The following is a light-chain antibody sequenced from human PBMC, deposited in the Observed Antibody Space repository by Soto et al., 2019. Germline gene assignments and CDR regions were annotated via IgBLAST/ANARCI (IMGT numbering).Light chain of an antibody. V-gene: IGLV1-44*01. CDR1: SSNIGSNT. CDR3: AAWEDIRNAWV. Sequence: QSVLTQPPSASGTPGQRVTISCSGGSSNIGSNTVNWYQQLPGTAPKLLIHSDNQGPSGVPDRFSGSKSGTSASLTISGLQSEDEADYYCAAWEDIRNAWVLGGGTKLTVL. J-gene: IGLJ3*02. CDR2: SDN.